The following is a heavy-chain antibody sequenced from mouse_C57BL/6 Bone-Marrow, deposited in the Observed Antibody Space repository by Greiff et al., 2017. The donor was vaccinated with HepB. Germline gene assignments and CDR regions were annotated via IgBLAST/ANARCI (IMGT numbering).Heavy chain of an antibody. CDR2: INPSTGGT. CDR1: GYSFTGYY. Sequence: EVQLQQSGPELVTPGASVKISCKASGYSFTGYYMNWVKQSPEKSLEWIGEINPSTGGTTYNQKFKAKATLTVDKSSSTAYMQLKSLTSEDSAVYYCARIAYWGQGTPVTVSA. CDR3: ARIAY. V-gene: IGHV1-42*01. J-gene: IGHJ3*01.